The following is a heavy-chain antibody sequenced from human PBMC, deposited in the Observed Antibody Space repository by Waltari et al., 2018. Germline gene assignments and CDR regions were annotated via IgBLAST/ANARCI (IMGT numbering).Heavy chain of an antibody. CDR2: INHSGST. D-gene: IGHD2-15*01. V-gene: IGHV4-34*01. Sequence: QVQLQQWGAGLLKPSETLSLTCAVYGGSFSGYYWSWIRQPPGKGLEWIGEINHSGSTNYNPSLKSRVTIAVDTSKNQFSLKLSSVTAADTAVYYCARRACGGSCYSYYYYGMDVWGQGTTVTVSS. CDR1: GGSFSGYY. J-gene: IGHJ6*02. CDR3: ARRACGGSCYSYYYYGMDV.